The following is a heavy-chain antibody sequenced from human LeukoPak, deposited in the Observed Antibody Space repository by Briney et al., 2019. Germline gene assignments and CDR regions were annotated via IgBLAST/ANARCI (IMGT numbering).Heavy chain of an antibody. J-gene: IGHJ4*02. CDR1: GFTFSSYA. CDR2: ISGSSGST. V-gene: IGHV3-23*01. Sequence: SGGSLRLSCAASGFTFSSYAMSWVRQAPGKGLEWVSGISGSSGSTFYADSVEGRFTISRDNSKNTLYLQMNSLRAEDTAVYYCAKRAGCSSTSCPEYWGQGTLVTVSS. D-gene: IGHD2-2*01. CDR3: AKRAGCSSTSCPEY.